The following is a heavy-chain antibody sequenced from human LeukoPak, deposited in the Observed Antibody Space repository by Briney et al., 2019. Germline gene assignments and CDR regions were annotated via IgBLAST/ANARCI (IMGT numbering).Heavy chain of an antibody. J-gene: IGHJ4*02. Sequence: SETLSLTCTVSGGSISRSSNYWGWIRQPPGMGLEWIGSIDYSGSTYYNPSLKSRVTISVDTSKNQFSLKLSSVTAADTAVYYCARHKEWLYGGFDYWGQGTLVTVSS. CDR1: GGSISRSSNY. CDR2: IDYSGST. V-gene: IGHV4-39*01. D-gene: IGHD3-22*01. CDR3: ARHKEWLYGGFDY.